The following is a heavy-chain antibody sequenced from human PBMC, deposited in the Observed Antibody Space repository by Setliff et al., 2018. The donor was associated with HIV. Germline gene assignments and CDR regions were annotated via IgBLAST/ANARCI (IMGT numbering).Heavy chain of an antibody. Sequence: PSETLSLTCTISGGSISLHYWSWIRQPPGKGLEWIETIYYDGSTIYDPSLRSRVTISVDTSKNQFSLKLRSVTAADTAVYYCASTYCGGDCYSRSFQHWGQGTLVTVSS. J-gene: IGHJ1*01. CDR3: ASTYCGGDCYSRSFQH. V-gene: IGHV4-59*11. D-gene: IGHD2-21*02. CDR2: IYYDGST. CDR1: GGSISLHY.